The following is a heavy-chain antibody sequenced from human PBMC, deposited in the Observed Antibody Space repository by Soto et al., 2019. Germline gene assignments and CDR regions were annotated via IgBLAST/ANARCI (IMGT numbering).Heavy chain of an antibody. D-gene: IGHD3-3*02. CDR3: ARGGHFYKNMI. CDR1: GGSVSDYGYY. J-gene: IGHJ4*02. Sequence: QVQLQESGPGLVKPSETLSLTCTVSGGSVSDYGYYWTWIRQPPGKGLEWIGYIAYNGGTSYNPSLRSRVTISVDTSKSQFSLDLSSATAADTALYYCARGGHFYKNMIWGQGSLVTVSS. CDR2: IAYNGGT. V-gene: IGHV4-61*08.